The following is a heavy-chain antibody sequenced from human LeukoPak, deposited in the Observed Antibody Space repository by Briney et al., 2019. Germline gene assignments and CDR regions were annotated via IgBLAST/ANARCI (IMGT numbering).Heavy chain of an antibody. CDR3: AGHSSGYYSHIDN. V-gene: IGHV3-53*01. CDR2: IYSGGST. CDR1: RFTVSSNY. Sequence: GGSLRLSCAVSRFTVSSNYMSWVRQAPGKGLEWVSVIYSGGSTYYADSVKGRFTISRDNSKNTLSLQMNSLRAEDTAVYYCAGHSSGYYSHIDNWGQGTLVTVSS. D-gene: IGHD3-22*01. J-gene: IGHJ4*02.